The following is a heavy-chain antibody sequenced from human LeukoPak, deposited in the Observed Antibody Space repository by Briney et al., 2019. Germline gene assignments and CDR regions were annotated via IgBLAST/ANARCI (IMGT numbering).Heavy chain of an antibody. V-gene: IGHV1-18*01. J-gene: IGHJ4*02. Sequence: ASVKVSCKASGYTFTSYGISWVRQAPGQGLEWMGWISAYNGNTNYAQKLQGRVTMTRNTSISTAYMELSSPRSEDTAVYYCARERAGVALQETGWVYYGSGSYELDYWGQGTLVTVSS. CDR3: ARERAGVALQETGWVYYGSGSYELDY. CDR1: GYTFTSYG. D-gene: IGHD3-10*01. CDR2: ISAYNGNT.